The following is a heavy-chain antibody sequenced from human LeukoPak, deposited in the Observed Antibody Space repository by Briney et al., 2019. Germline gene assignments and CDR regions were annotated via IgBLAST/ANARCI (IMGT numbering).Heavy chain of an antibody. J-gene: IGHJ3*02. CDR2: IWYDGSNK. V-gene: IGHV3-30*19. D-gene: IGHD4-23*01. CDR1: GFTFSSYG. CDR3: ARADTFDYGGNSEGDAFDI. Sequence: PGRSLRLSCAASGFTFSSYGMHWVRQAPGKGLEWVAVIWYDGSNKYYADSVKGRFTISRDNSKNTLYLQMNSLRAEDTAVYYCARADTFDYGGNSEGDAFDIWGQGTMVTVSS.